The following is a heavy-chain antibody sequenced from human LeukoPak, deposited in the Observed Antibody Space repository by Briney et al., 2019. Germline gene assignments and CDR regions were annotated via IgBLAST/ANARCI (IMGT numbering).Heavy chain of an antibody. CDR3: ARGGYCSSASCVAGFDY. J-gene: IGHJ4*02. Sequence: GGPLRLSCAASGFTFSSYSTHWVRQAPGKGLEWVSSISSSSSYIYYADSVKGRFTISRDNAKNSLYLQMNSLRAEDTAVYYCARGGYCSSASCVAGFDYCGQGTLVTVSS. CDR2: ISSSSSYI. V-gene: IGHV3-21*01. D-gene: IGHD2-2*03. CDR1: GFTFSSYS.